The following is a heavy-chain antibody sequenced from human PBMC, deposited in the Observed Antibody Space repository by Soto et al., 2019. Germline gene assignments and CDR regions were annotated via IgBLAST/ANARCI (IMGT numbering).Heavy chain of an antibody. Sequence: SETLSLTCAVYGGSFSGYYWSWIRQPPGKGLEWIGEINHSGSTNYNPSLKSRVTVSVDTSKNQFSLKLSSVTAADTAVYYCARGLGYRGPYYYYYYGMDVWGQGTTVTVSS. CDR1: GGSFSGYY. CDR2: INHSGST. J-gene: IGHJ6*02. V-gene: IGHV4-34*01. CDR3: ARGLGYRGPYYYYYYGMDV. D-gene: IGHD5-18*01.